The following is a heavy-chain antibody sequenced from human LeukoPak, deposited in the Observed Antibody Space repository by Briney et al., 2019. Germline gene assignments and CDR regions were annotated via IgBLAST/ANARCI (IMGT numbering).Heavy chain of an antibody. J-gene: IGHJ1*01. CDR3: AKTGTYYDFWSGAPGYFQH. Sequence: GGSLRLSCAASGFTFSSYGMHWVRQAPGKGLEWVAVISYVGSNKYYADSVKGRFTISRDNSKNTLYLQMNSLRAEDTAVYYCAKTGTYYDFWSGAPGYFQHWGQGTLVTVSS. D-gene: IGHD3-3*01. V-gene: IGHV3-30*18. CDR1: GFTFSSYG. CDR2: ISYVGSNK.